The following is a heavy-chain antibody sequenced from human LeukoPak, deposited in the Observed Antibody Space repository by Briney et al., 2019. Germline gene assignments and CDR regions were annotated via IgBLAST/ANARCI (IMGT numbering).Heavy chain of an antibody. D-gene: IGHD6-19*01. V-gene: IGHV3-13*01. CDR1: GFTFSSYD. CDR3: ARGLAVAGSVSDY. Sequence: PGGSLRLSCAASGFTFSSYDMHWVRHATGKGLEWVSAIGTAGDTYYPGSVKGRFTISRENAKNSLYLQMNSLRAGDTAVYYCARGLAVAGSVSDYWGQGTLVTVSS. CDR2: IGTAGDT. J-gene: IGHJ4*02.